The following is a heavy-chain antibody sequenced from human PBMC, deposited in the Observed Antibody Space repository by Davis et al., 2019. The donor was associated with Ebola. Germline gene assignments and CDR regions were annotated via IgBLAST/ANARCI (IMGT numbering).Heavy chain of an antibody. CDR3: ARDRGASSSWYNY. CDR2: IWYDGSNK. Sequence: PGGSLRLSCAASGFTFSSYGMHWVRQAPGKGLEWVAVIWYDGSNKYYADSVKGRFTISRDNSKNTLYLQMNSLRAEDTAVYYCARDRGASSSWYNYWGQGTLVTVSS. CDR1: GFTFSSYG. V-gene: IGHV3-33*01. J-gene: IGHJ4*02. D-gene: IGHD6-13*01.